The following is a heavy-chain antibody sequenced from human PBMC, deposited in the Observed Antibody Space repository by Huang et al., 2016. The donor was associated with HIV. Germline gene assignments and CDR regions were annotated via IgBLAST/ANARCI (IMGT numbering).Heavy chain of an antibody. CDR3: ARGRGGTHSYFFYSMDV. D-gene: IGHD1-26*01. Sequence: QVQLQESGPGLVQPSQTLSLICTVSGDSISSGAFYWTWIRRSAGGGLQGVGHVYASGSVLYHGSLWSRVPIALDTSKNQLSLNLRSVTAADTALYFCARGRGGTHSYFFYSMDVWGAGTAVIVSS. J-gene: IGHJ6*03. V-gene: IGHV4-61*09. CDR2: VYASGSV. CDR1: GDSISSGAFY.